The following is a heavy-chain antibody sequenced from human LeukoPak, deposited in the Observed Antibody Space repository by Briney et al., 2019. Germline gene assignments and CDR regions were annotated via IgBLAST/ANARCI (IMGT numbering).Heavy chain of an antibody. D-gene: IGHD6-13*01. CDR2: IRYDGSNK. J-gene: IGHJ4*02. CDR3: AKDLGYSSSWYGYFDY. CDR1: GFTFSSYG. V-gene: IGHV3-30*02. Sequence: GGSLRLSFAASGFTFSSYGMHWVRQAPSKRLEWVAFIRYDGSNKYYADSVKGRFTISRDNSKNTLYLKMNSLRAEDTAVYYCAKDLGYSSSWYGYFDYWGQGTLVTVSS.